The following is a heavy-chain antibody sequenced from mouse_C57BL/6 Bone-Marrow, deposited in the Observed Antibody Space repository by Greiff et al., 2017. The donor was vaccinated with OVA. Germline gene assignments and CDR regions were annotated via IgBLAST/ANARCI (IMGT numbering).Heavy chain of an antibody. J-gene: IGHJ2*01. CDR2: IYPVSGET. Sequence: QVQLQQPGAELASPGASVTLSCKASGYTFTDHIMNWVKKRPGQGLEWIGRIYPVSGETNYNQKFMGKATFSVDRSSSTVYMVLNSLTSEYPAVYYCGFITTVVPYFDYWGQGTTLTVSS. D-gene: IGHD1-1*01. CDR3: GFITTVVPYFDY. V-gene: IGHV1-11*01. CDR1: GYTFTDHI.